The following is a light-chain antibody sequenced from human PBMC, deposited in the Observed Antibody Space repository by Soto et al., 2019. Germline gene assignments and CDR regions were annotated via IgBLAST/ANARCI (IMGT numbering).Light chain of an antibody. V-gene: IGKV3-20*01. CDR2: DAS. J-gene: IGKJ1*01. Sequence: EFVLTQSPGTLSLSPGXRATLSCRASQTVRNNYLAWYQQKPGQAPRLLIYDASSRATGIPDRFSGGGSGTDFTLTISRLEPEDFAVYYCHQFGYSPRTFGQGTKVDIK. CDR1: QTVRNNY. CDR3: HQFGYSPRT.